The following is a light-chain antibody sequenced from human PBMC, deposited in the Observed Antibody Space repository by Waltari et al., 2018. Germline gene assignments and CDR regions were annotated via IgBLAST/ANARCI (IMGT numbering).Light chain of an antibody. CDR3: ASWDDSLSAYV. CDR1: TSNIGNNY. V-gene: IGLV1-47*01. J-gene: IGLJ1*01. Sequence: QSVLTQPPSASATPGQSVTISCSGSTSNIGNNYVYWYQQLLGAAPKLLVYRNDQPLSGVPARCSGSQSDTSTSLTISGLRSGDEAEYYCASWDDSLSAYVFGTGTKVTVL. CDR2: RND.